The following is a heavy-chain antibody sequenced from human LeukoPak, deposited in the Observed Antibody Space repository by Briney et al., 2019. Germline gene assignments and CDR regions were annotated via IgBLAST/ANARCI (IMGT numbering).Heavy chain of an antibody. CDR3: AVRASMVRGVITMDV. CDR2: IYSGGTT. CDR1: GFTFSSYA. D-gene: IGHD3-10*01. V-gene: IGHV3-53*01. J-gene: IGHJ6*02. Sequence: GGSLRLSCAASGFTFSSYAMHWVRQAPGKGLEWVSVIYSGGTTYYTESVKGRFTISRGNSKNTLYLQMYSLRAEDTAVYYCAVRASMVRGVITMDVWGQGTTVTVSS.